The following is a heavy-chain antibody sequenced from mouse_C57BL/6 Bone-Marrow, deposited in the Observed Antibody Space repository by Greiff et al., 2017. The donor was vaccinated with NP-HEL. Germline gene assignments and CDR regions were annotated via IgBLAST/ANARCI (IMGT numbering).Heavy chain of an antibody. D-gene: IGHD1-1*01. CDR1: GYSFTGYY. CDR2: INPSTGGT. J-gene: IGHJ2*01. CDR3: ARCYCGSSYYLDY. Sequence: VQLQQSGPELVKPGASVKISCKASGYSFTGYYMNWVKQSPEKSLEWIGEINPSTGGTTYNQKFKAKATLTVDKSSSTAYMQLKSLTSEDSAVYYCARCYCGSSYYLDYWGQGTTLTVSS. V-gene: IGHV1-42*01.